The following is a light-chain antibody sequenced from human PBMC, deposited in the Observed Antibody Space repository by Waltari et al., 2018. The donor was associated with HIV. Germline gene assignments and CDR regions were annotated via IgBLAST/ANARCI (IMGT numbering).Light chain of an antibody. V-gene: IGKV1-39*01. CDR1: QSISIN. CDR2: TAS. J-gene: IGKJ3*01. CDR3: QQSYTTSLT. Sequence: DIQMTQSPSSLSASIGDTVTITCRARQSISINLNWYQKKPGKAPKLLIYTASSLQSGVPSRFSGSGSGTDFTLTISNFQPEDYATYYCQQSYTTSLTFGPGTKVDIK.